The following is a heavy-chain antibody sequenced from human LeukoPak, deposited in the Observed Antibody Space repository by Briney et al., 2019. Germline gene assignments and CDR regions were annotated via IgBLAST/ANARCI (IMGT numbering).Heavy chain of an antibody. V-gene: IGHV4-4*07. D-gene: IGHD3-10*01. CDR3: AAALPPVLLWFGELRDWFDP. CDR1: DGSINTYY. J-gene: IGHJ5*02. Sequence: SETLSLTCTVSDGSINTYYWSWIRQPAGKGLEWIGRIYTSGSTNYNPSLKSRVTMSVDTSKNQFSLKLSSVTAADTAVYYCAAALPPVLLWFGELRDWFDPWGQGTLVTVSS. CDR2: IYTSGST.